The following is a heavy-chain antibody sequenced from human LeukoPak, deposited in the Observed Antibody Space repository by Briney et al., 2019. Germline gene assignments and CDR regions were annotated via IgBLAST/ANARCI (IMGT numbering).Heavy chain of an antibody. Sequence: SETLSLTCTVSGGSISSSSYYWGWIRQPPGKGLEWIGSIYYSGSTYYNPSLKSRVTISVDTSKNQFSLKLSSVTAADTAVYYCARDFPNYYDSSGHTIDAFDIWGQGTMVTVSS. V-gene: IGHV4-39*07. D-gene: IGHD3-22*01. CDR1: GGSISSSSYY. CDR3: ARDFPNYYDSSGHTIDAFDI. CDR2: IYYSGST. J-gene: IGHJ3*02.